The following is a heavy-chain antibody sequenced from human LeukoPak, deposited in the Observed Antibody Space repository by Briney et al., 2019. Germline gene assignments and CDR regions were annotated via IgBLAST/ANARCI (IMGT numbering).Heavy chain of an antibody. CDR1: GFTFSSYG. J-gene: IGHJ4*02. Sequence: GGSLRLSCAASGFTFSSYGMHWVRQAPGKGLEWVAVISYDGSNKYYADSVKGRFTISRDNSKNTLYLQMNSLRAEDTAVYYCASSWAYFDSRGQGTLVTVSS. V-gene: IGHV3-30*03. CDR3: ASSWAYFDS. CDR2: ISYDGSNK. D-gene: IGHD6-13*01.